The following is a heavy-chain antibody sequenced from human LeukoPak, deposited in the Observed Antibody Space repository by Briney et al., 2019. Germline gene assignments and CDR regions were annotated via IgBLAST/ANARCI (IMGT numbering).Heavy chain of an antibody. CDR1: GFAFSDCC. J-gene: IGHJ4*02. Sequence: GGSLRLSCAASGFAFSDCCMTWIRQAPGKGLEYISYIGGSGGDITYADSVRGRFTVSRDNAKNSLYLQMNSLRVEDTAVYYCARYARELDYWGQGSLATVSS. CDR3: ARYARELDY. V-gene: IGHV3-11*01. CDR2: IGGSGGDI. D-gene: IGHD2/OR15-2a*01.